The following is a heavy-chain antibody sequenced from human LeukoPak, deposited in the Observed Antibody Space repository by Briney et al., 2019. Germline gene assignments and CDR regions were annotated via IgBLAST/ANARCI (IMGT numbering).Heavy chain of an antibody. J-gene: IGHJ5*01. D-gene: IGHD4-23*01. CDR3: VRDADGGNSWFDS. CDR2: ISSSNGDI. Sequence: GGSLRLSCAASGFVFSTHSMNWVRQAPGRGLEWGSWISSSNGDIYYADSVRGRFTFSRDDAKKSLYLQMNSLRAEDRAVYYCVRDADGGNSWFDSWGQGTLVTVSS. CDR1: GFVFSTHS. V-gene: IGHV3-21*01.